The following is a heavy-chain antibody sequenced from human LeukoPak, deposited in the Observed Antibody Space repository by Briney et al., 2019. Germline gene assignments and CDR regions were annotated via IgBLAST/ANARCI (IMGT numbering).Heavy chain of an antibody. V-gene: IGHV4-59*01. CDR3: ARGGVVLRYFDWLPFDY. Sequence: PSETLSLTCTVSGGSISSYYWSWIRQPPGKGLEWIGYIYYSGSTNYNPSLKSRVTISGDTSKNQFSLKLSSVTAADTAVYYCARGGVVLRYFDWLPFDYWGQGTLVTVSS. J-gene: IGHJ4*02. CDR2: IYYSGST. CDR1: GGSISSYY. D-gene: IGHD3-9*01.